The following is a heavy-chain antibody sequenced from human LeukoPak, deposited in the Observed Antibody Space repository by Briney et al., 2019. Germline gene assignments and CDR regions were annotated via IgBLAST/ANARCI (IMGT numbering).Heavy chain of an antibody. V-gene: IGHV3-30*04. J-gene: IGHJ6*03. CDR3: VRVVAENYYYYMDV. CDR2: ISYDGSNK. Sequence: PGGSLRLSCAASGFTFSSYAMHWVRQAPGKGLEWVAVISYDGSNKYYADSVKGRFTISRDNAKNSLYLQMNSLRAEDTAVYYCVRVVAENYYYYMDVWGKGTTVTVSS. CDR1: GFTFSSYA.